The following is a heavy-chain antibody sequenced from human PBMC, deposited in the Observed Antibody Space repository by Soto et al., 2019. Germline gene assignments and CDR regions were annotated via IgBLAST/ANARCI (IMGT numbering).Heavy chain of an antibody. Sequence: SETLSLTCTVSGGSISSSSYYWGWIRQPPGKGLEWIGSIYYSGSTYYNPSLKSRVTISVDTSKNQFSLKLSSVTAADTAVYYCGRGLDGRWLVIDSWGQGTLVTVSS. D-gene: IGHD6-6*01. CDR3: GRGLDGRWLVIDS. CDR2: IYYSGST. J-gene: IGHJ4*02. V-gene: IGHV4-39*01. CDR1: GGSISSSSYY.